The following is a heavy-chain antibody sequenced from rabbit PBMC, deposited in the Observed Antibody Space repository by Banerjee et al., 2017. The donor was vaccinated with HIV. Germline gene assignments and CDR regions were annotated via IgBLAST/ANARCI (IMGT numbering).Heavy chain of an antibody. J-gene: IGHJ4*01. D-gene: IGHD6-1*01. CDR1: GFSFSSGYD. V-gene: IGHV1S45*01. Sequence: QEQLEESGGDLVKPGASLTLTCTASGFSFSSGYDMCWVREAPGKGPEWIACIDTGGSGSTYYASWAKGRFTISKTSSTTVTLQMTSLTAADTATYFCAREGYTHGYAYATDNLWGQGTLVTVS. CDR2: IDTGGSGST. CDR3: AREGYTHGYAYATDNL.